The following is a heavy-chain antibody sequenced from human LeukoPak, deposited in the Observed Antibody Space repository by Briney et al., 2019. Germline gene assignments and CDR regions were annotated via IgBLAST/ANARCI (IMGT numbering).Heavy chain of an antibody. D-gene: IGHD2-2*02. Sequence: GGSLRLSCEASGFTFGNYAMNWARQAPGKGLEWVSTISGTGSSTYYADSAKGRFTISRDNPKDTLFLQLNSLTAADTAMYFCAKASVAIPQYCNSWGQGTLVTVSS. CDR1: GFTFGNYA. V-gene: IGHV3-23*01. CDR2: ISGTGSST. J-gene: IGHJ5*02. CDR3: AKASVAIPQYCNS.